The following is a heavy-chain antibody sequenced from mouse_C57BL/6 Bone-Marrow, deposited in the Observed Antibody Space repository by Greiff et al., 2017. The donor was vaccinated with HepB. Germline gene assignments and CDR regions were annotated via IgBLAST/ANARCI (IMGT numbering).Heavy chain of an antibody. J-gene: IGHJ4*01. D-gene: IGHD1-1*01. Sequence: EVQLVESGGGLVKPGGSLKLSCAASGFTFSSYAMSWVRQTPEKRLEWVATISDGGSYTYYPDNVKGRFTISSDNAKNNLYLQMSHLKSEDTAMYYCAYYYGSSNGAMDYWGQGTSVTVSS. V-gene: IGHV5-4*01. CDR1: GFTFSSYA. CDR2: ISDGGSYT. CDR3: AYYYGSSNGAMDY.